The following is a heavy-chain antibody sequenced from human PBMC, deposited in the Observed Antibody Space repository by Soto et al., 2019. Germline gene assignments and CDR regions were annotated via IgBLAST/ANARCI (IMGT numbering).Heavy chain of an antibody. CDR1: GFTFSSYW. V-gene: IGHV3-74*01. CDR2: INSDGSST. CDR3: ARRLVVVVAATTVDAFDI. Sequence: EVQLVESGGGLVQPGGSLRLSCAASGFTFSSYWMHWVRQAPGKGLVWVSRINSDGSSTSYADSVKGRFTISRDNAKNTLYLQMNSLRAEDTAVYYCARRLVVVVAATTVDAFDIWGQGTMVTVSS. D-gene: IGHD2-15*01. J-gene: IGHJ3*02.